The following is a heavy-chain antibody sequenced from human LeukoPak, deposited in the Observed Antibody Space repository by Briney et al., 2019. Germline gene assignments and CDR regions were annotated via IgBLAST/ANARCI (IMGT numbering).Heavy chain of an antibody. Sequence: GGSLRLSCAASGFTFSSYWMSWVRQAPGKGLEWVTNIKQDGSEKYYVDSVKGRFTISRDNAKNSLYLQMNSLRAEDTAVYYCAKGGSGWFSYYFDYWGQGTLVTVSS. J-gene: IGHJ4*02. V-gene: IGHV3-7*01. CDR2: IKQDGSEK. CDR3: AKGGSGWFSYYFDY. CDR1: GFTFSSYW. D-gene: IGHD6-19*01.